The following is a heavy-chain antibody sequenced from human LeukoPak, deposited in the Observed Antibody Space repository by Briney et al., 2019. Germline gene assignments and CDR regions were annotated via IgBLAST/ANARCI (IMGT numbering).Heavy chain of an antibody. J-gene: IGHJ6*02. D-gene: IGHD3-10*01. Sequence: SETLSLTCAVYGGSFSGYYWSWIRQPPGKGLEWIGEINHSGSTNYNPSLKSRVTISVDTSKNQFSLKLSSVTAADTAAYYCARGAPGRGSKRHQYGMDVWGQGTTVTVSS. CDR1: GGSFSGYY. CDR3: ARGAPGRGSKRHQYGMDV. CDR2: INHSGST. V-gene: IGHV4-34*01.